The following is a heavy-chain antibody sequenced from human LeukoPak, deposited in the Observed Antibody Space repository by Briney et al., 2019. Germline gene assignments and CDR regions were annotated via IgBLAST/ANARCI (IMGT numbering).Heavy chain of an antibody. CDR3: AKDRGSGWYVY. J-gene: IGHJ4*02. CDR2: INPSGNT. V-gene: IGHV4-4*07. D-gene: IGHD6-19*01. Sequence: SETLSLICTVSGGSISSYYWSWIRQPAGKGLEWIGRINPSGNTNYNPSLKSRVTMSVDTSRNQFSLKLRSVTAADTAVYYCAKDRGSGWYVYWGQGALVTVSS. CDR1: GGSISSYY.